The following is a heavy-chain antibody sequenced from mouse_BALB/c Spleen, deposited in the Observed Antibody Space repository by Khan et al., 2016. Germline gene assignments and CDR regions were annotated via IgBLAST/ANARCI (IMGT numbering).Heavy chain of an antibody. CDR2: ISYSGST. J-gene: IGHJ3*01. Sequence: EVKLEESGPSLVKPSQTLSLTCSVTGDSITSGYWNWIRKFPGNKLEYMGYISYSGSTYYNPSLKSRVSITRDTSKNQYYLQLNSVTTEDTATYYCTSSQLRRAWFTYWGQGTLVTVSA. V-gene: IGHV3-8*02. D-gene: IGHD2-12*01. CDR1: GDSITSGY. CDR3: TSSQLRRAWFTY.